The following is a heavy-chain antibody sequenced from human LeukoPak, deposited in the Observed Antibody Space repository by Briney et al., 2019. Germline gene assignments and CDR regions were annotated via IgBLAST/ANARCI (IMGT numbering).Heavy chain of an antibody. J-gene: IGHJ4*02. Sequence: GGSLRLSCAASGFSFSDHAMHWVRQAPGKGLEGVAAIWADGDDKYYADSVKGRFPVSRDNPKNTLNLQMDCLRVEDTAVYYCARHGSGSDYFDPLDNWGQGTLVTVSS. CDR1: GFSFSDHA. CDR2: IWADGDDK. V-gene: IGHV3-33*01. D-gene: IGHD1-26*01. CDR3: ARHGSGSDYFDPLDN.